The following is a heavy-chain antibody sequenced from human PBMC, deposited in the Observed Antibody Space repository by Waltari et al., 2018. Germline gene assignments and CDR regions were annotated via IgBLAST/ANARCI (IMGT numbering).Heavy chain of an antibody. V-gene: IGHV1-8*01. CDR2: MNPNSGNT. J-gene: IGHJ2*01. D-gene: IGHD3-22*01. CDR1: GYTFTSYD. CDR3: ARGRVVTYYYDSSGSYWYFDL. Sequence: QVQLVQSGAEVKKPGASVKVSCKASGYTFTSYDINWVRQATGQGLGWMGWMNPNSGNTGYAQKFQGRVTMTRNTSISTAYMELSSLRSEDTAVYYCARGRVVTYYYDSSGSYWYFDLWGRGTLVTVSS.